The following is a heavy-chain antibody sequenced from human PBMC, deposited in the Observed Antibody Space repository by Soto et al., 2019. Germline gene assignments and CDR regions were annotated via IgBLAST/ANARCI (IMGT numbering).Heavy chain of an antibody. V-gene: IGHV1-8*01. CDR2: MNPNSGNT. D-gene: IGHD4-17*01. CDR1: GYTFTSYD. J-gene: IGHJ5*02. CDR3: ARGVKYGAYSRWFDP. Sequence: QVQLVQSGAEVKKPGASVKVSCKASGYTFTSYDINWVRQATGQGLEYLGWMNPNSGNTGYVQKFQGRVTMTRETSISTAYMGLSSLRSEETAVYCCARGVKYGAYSRWFDPWGQGTLVTVSS.